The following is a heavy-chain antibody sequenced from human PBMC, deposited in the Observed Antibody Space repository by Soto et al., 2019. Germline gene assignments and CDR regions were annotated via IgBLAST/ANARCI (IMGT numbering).Heavy chain of an antibody. CDR3: AREGVDYDSSGYCDY. CDR1: AGSISSGDYY. CDR2: IYYSGST. D-gene: IGHD3-22*01. Sequence: QVQLQESGPGLVKPSQTLSLTCTVSAGSISSGDYYWSWIRQPPGKGLEWIGYIYYSGSTYYNPSLNSRVTISVDTSKNQFSLKLSSVTAADTAVYYCAREGVDYDSSGYCDYWGQGTLVTVSS. J-gene: IGHJ4*02. V-gene: IGHV4-30-4*01.